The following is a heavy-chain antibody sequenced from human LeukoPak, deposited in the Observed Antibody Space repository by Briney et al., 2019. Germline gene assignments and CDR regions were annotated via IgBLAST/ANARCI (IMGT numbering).Heavy chain of an antibody. Sequence: GGSLRLSCTVSGFTFSSEAMGWVRQLPGGGLEWVPTISPAGGTTYYAESMKGRFTISRDNSKSTLYLQMNNLGVEDTAVYYCTKVRSGSSNWALRVFDYWGQGALVTVSS. CDR3: TKVRSGSSNWALRVFDY. D-gene: IGHD6-13*01. CDR1: GFTFSSEA. V-gene: IGHV3-23*01. J-gene: IGHJ4*02. CDR2: ISPAGGTT.